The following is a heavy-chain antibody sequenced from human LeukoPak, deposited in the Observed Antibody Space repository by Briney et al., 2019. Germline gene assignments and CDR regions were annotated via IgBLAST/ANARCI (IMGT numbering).Heavy chain of an antibody. CDR1: GFTFTSYW. J-gene: IGHJ4*02. D-gene: IGHD6-13*01. CDR3: ARIGYRSSSFDY. Sequence: GGSLRLSCAASGFTFTSYWMGWVRQAPGKGLEWVANINQDVSVKYYVDSVKGRFTTSRDNAKNSLYLQINSLRAEDTAVYYCARIGYRSSSFDYWGQGTLVTVSS. CDR2: INQDVSVK. V-gene: IGHV3-7*05.